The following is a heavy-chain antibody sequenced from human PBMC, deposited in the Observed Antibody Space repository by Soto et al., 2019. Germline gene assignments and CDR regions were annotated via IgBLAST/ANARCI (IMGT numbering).Heavy chain of an antibody. CDR2: INSAGSSP. D-gene: IGHD1-1*01. CDR3: ALSHRETTDY. Sequence: EVQLVESGGGLVQPGGSLRLSCAASGLTFSSYWMHWVRQAPGKGLVWVSRINSAGSSPSYADAVKGRFTISSYKAKNTLYLHMNILRADDTAVYYCALSHRETTDYWGQGPLVTVSS. CDR1: GLTFSSYW. J-gene: IGHJ4*02. V-gene: IGHV3-74*01.